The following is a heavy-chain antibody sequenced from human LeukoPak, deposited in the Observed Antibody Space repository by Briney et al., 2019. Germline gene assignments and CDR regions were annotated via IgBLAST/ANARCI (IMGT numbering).Heavy chain of an antibody. CDR3: ARDLSTSSTWELDY. J-gene: IGHJ4*02. V-gene: IGHV1-2*02. D-gene: IGHD2/OR15-2a*01. Sequence: GASVKVSCKASGYTFTDYLIHWVRQAPGQGLEYMGWINPKSGGTEYAQKLLGRVTMTRDTSTSTASMELSRLRSDDTAVYLCARDLSTSSTWELDYWGQGTLVTVSS. CDR1: GYTFTDYL. CDR2: INPKSGGT.